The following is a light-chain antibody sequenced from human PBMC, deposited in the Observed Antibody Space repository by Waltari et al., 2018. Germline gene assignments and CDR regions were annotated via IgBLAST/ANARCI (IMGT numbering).Light chain of an antibody. CDR1: ASDVGNYDL. CDR2: EVI. CDR3: CSYAGLGTYV. Sequence: QSALTQPASVSGTPGQSITISCTGTASDVGNYDLVSWYQQHPGQAPKLLVCEVIKRPSGVSIRFSGSKSGNTASLTISGLQAEDEADYYCCSYAGLGTYVFGIGTKVTVL. V-gene: IGLV2-23*02. J-gene: IGLJ1*01.